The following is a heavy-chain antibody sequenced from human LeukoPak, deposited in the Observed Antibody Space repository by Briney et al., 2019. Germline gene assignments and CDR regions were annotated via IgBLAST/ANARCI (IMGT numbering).Heavy chain of an antibody. CDR3: ARGYSSGWLLPFDY. CDR2: ISSSSLYI. V-gene: IGHV3-21*01. CDR1: GFTFTSYS. J-gene: IGHJ4*02. Sequence: GGSLRLSCAASGFTFTSYSMNWVRQAPGKGLEWVSSISSSSLYIYYADSVKGRFTISRDNSKNTLYLQMNSLRAEDTAVYYCARGYSSGWLLPFDYWGQGTLVTVSS. D-gene: IGHD6-19*01.